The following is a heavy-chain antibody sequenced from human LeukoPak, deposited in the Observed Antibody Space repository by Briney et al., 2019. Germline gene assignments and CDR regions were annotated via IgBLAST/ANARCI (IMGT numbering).Heavy chain of an antibody. D-gene: IGHD3-22*01. J-gene: IGHJ2*01. V-gene: IGHV3-23*01. CDR1: GFTFSSYA. CDR2: ISGSGGST. Sequence: GGSLRLSCAASGFTFSSYAMNWVRQAPGKGLEWVSGISGSGGSTYYADSVKGRFTISRDNAKNSLYLQMNSLRAEDTAVYYCARAGLFYYDSSGNWYFDLWGRGTLVTVSS. CDR3: ARAGLFYYDSSGNWYFDL.